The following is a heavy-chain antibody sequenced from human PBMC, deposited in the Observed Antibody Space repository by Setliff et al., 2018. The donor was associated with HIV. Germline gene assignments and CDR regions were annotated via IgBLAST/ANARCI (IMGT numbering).Heavy chain of an antibody. D-gene: IGHD3-22*01. CDR1: GFTFGDYA. CDR2: IRTNSYGGTT. CDR3: TGYYDSSGYYYGVDY. V-gene: IGHV3-49*03. Sequence: GGSLRLSCTTSGFTFGDYAMNWFRQAPGKGLEWVGFIRTNSYGGTTGYAASVKGRFTISRDDSKSIVYVQMNSLKTEDTAVYFCTGYYDSSGYYYGVDYWGQGTLVTV. J-gene: IGHJ4*02.